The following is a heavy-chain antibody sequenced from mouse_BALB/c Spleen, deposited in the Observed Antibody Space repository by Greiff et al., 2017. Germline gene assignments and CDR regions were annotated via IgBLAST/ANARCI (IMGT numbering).Heavy chain of an antibody. CDR2: ISDGGSYT. V-gene: IGHV5-4*02. CDR1: GFTFSDYY. J-gene: IGHJ4*01. CDR3: ASQHRITTRGYYAMDY. D-gene: IGHD2-4*01. Sequence: EVQRVESGGGLVKPGGSLKLSCAASGFTFSDYYMYWVRQTPEKRLEWVATISDGGSYTYYPDSVKGRFTISRDNAKNNLYLQMSSLKSEDTAMYYCASQHRITTRGYYAMDYWGQGTSVTVSS.